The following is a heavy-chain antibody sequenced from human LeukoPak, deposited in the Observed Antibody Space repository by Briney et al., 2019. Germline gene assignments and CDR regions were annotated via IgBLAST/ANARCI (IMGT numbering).Heavy chain of an antibody. CDR2: IYWDDDK. D-gene: IGHD3-22*01. CDR3: AHRDYCDSSGLGYYFDY. Sequence: ESGPTLVNPTQTLTLTCTFSGFSLSTSGVGVGWIRQPPGKALEWLALIYWDDDKRYSPSLKSRLTITKDTSKNQVVLTMTNMDPVDTATYYCAHRDYCDSSGLGYYFDYWGQGTLVTVSS. CDR1: GFSLSTSGVG. V-gene: IGHV2-5*02. J-gene: IGHJ4*02.